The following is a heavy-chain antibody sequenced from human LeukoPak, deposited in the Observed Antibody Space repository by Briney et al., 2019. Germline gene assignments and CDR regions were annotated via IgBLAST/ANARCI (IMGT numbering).Heavy chain of an antibody. Sequence: ASVKVSCKASGYTFTGYYMHWVRQAPGQGLEWMGWINPNSGGTNYAQKFQGRVTMTRDTSISTAYMKLSRLRSDDTAVYYCAREYCSSPSCYVGYYFDYWGQGTLVTVSS. CDR2: INPNSGGT. CDR3: AREYCSSPSCYVGYYFDY. V-gene: IGHV1-2*02. CDR1: GYTFTGYY. J-gene: IGHJ4*02. D-gene: IGHD2-2*01.